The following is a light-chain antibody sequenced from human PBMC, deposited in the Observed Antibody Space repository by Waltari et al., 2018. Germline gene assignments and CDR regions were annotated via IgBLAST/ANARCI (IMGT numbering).Light chain of an antibody. CDR1: GEFSAYS. CDR3: QTWGTGIQV. Sequence: LVLTQSPSAPASLAASVTLTCSLPGEFSAYSIASPLQQPLKGPRYLLTVNSDGSHKEGDGISQRFSGSSSDLDRYLIISRLQSDDEADYFCQTWGTGIQVFCSGTKLTVL. V-gene: IGLV4-69*01. J-gene: IGLJ3*02. CDR2: VNSDGSH.